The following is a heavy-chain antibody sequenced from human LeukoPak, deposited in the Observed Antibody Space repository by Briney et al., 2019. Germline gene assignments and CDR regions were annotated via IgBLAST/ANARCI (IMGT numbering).Heavy chain of an antibody. Sequence: ASVKVSCKASGYTFTSYYMHWVRQAPGQGLAWMGIINPSGGSTSYAQKFQGRVTMARDMSTSTVYMELSSLRSEDTSVYYCAREGYDILTGRDAFDIWGQGTMVTVSS. D-gene: IGHD3-9*01. J-gene: IGHJ3*02. V-gene: IGHV1-46*01. CDR3: AREGYDILTGRDAFDI. CDR2: INPSGGST. CDR1: GYTFTSYY.